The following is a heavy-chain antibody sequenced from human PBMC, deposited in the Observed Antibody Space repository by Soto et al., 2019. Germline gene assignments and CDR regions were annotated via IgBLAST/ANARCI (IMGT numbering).Heavy chain of an antibody. V-gene: IGHV4-31*03. CDR2: IFYSGST. D-gene: IGHD3-22*01. J-gene: IGHJ5*02. CDR1: GGSVSSGNYY. Sequence: QVQLQESGPGLVKPSQTLSLTCTVSGGSVSSGNYYWSWISQHPGNGLEWIGYIFYSGSTYYNPSLKSRVTISGDTSKNQFSLKLSSVTAADTAVYYCARTSYDSSGTAADPWGQGTLVTVST. CDR3: ARTSYDSSGTAADP.